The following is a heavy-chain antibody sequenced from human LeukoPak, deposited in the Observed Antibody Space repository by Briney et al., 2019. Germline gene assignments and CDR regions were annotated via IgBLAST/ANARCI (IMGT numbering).Heavy chain of an antibody. J-gene: IGHJ6*03. Sequence: ASVKVSCKASGGTFSSYAISWVRQAPGQGLEWMGGIIPIFGTANYAQKLQGRVTMTTDTSTRTAYMELRSLRSDDTAVYYCAREDLSYNWNYGGHYYYYYMDVWGKGTTVTVSS. D-gene: IGHD1-7*01. CDR1: GGTFSSYA. V-gene: IGHV1-69*05. CDR3: AREDLSYNWNYGGHYYYYYMDV. CDR2: IIPIFGTA.